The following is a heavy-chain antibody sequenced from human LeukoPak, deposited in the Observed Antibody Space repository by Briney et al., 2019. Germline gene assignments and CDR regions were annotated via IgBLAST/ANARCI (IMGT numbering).Heavy chain of an antibody. V-gene: IGHV1-18*01. J-gene: IGHJ6*02. D-gene: IGHD2-15*01. CDR1: GYTFTSYG. CDR3: ARDLDIVVVAAALRQYGLDV. Sequence: ASVKVSCKASGYTFTSYGISWVRQAPGQGLEWMGWISAFNANTNYAQKFQGRVTMTTDTSTSTVYMDLRNLRSDDTAVYYCARDLDIVVVAAALRQYGLDVWGQGTTVTVSS. CDR2: ISAFNANT.